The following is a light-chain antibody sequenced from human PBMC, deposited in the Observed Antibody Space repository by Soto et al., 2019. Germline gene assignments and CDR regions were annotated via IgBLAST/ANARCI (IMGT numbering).Light chain of an antibody. CDR3: CSYAGSSTHV. CDR2: EGS. Sequence: QSALTQPASVSGSPRQSITISCTGTSSDVGSYNLVSWYQQHPGKAPRLIIYEGSKRPSGVSDRFSGSKSGNTASLTISGLQAEDEADYYCCSYAGSSTHVFGTGTKLTVL. V-gene: IGLV2-23*01. CDR1: SSDVGSYNL. J-gene: IGLJ1*01.